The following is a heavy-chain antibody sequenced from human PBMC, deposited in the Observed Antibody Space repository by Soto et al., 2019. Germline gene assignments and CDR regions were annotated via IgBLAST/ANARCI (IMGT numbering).Heavy chain of an antibody. CDR2: ISSNGGST. V-gene: IGHV3-64*01. Sequence: GGSLRLSCAASGFTFSSYAMHWVRQAPGKGLEYVSAISSNGGSTYYANSVKGRFTISRDNAKNTLYLQMGSLRAEDMAVYYCARDGRYYYDFCSGSPPRYYYYMDVWGKGTTVTVSS. CDR1: GFTFSSYA. D-gene: IGHD3-3*01. CDR3: ARDGRYYYDFCSGSPPRYYYYMDV. J-gene: IGHJ6*03.